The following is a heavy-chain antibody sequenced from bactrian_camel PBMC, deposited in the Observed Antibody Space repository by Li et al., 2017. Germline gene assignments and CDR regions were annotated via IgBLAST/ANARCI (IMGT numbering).Heavy chain of an antibody. CDR3: AARDAGLCEIMSAYNY. Sequence: HVQLVESGGGSVQVGGSLRLSCTVSGYPYTAGCMAWFRQAPGKGREGVAAIYTRGGTTNYADSVKGRFTISENNEKTMLYLQMNSLKPEDSGMYYCAARDAGLCEIMSAYNYWGQGTQVTVS. CDR2: IYTRGGTT. J-gene: IGHJ4*01. V-gene: IGHV3S1*01. D-gene: IGHD5*01. CDR1: GYPYTAGC.